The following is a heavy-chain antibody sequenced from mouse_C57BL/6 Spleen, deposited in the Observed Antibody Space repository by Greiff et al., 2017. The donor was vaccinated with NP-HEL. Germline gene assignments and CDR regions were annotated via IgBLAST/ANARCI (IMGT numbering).Heavy chain of an antibody. CDR2: ISSGGDYI. CDR1: GFTFSSYA. CDR3: TRVDYDYDIAY. J-gene: IGHJ3*01. D-gene: IGHD2-4*01. V-gene: IGHV5-9-1*02. Sequence: EVQRVESGEGLVKPGGSLKLSCAASGFTFSSYAMSWVRQTPEKRLEWVAYISSGGDYIYYADTVKGRFTISRDNARNTLYLQMSSLKSEDTAMYYCTRVDYDYDIAYWGQGTLVTVSA.